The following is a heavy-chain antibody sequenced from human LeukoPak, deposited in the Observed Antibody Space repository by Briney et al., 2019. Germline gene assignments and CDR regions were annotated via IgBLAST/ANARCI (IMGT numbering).Heavy chain of an antibody. J-gene: IGHJ4*02. CDR1: GFTFSSYD. CDR2: IGTAGDT. CDR3: ARMNEYDSLDY. D-gene: IGHD3-22*01. V-gene: IGHV3-13*01. Sequence: GGSLRLSCAASGFTFSSYDMHWVRQATGKGLEWVSAIGTAGDTYYPGSVKGRFTISRENAKISLYLQMNSPRAGDTAVYYCARMNEYDSLDYWGQGTLVTVSS.